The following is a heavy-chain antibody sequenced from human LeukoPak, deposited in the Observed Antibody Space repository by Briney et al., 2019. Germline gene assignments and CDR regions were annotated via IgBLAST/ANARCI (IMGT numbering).Heavy chain of an antibody. CDR3: ARDNLTPYWYFDL. CDR2: ISSGSTTI. D-gene: IGHD4-23*01. J-gene: IGHJ2*01. Sequence: GGSLRLSCVASGFTFSAHSLNWVRQAPGKGLEWISYISSGSTTIYYADSVKGRFTISRDNAKNSLYLQMNSLGDEDTALYYCARDNLTPYWYFDLWGRGTLVTVSS. CDR1: GFTFSAHS. V-gene: IGHV3-48*02.